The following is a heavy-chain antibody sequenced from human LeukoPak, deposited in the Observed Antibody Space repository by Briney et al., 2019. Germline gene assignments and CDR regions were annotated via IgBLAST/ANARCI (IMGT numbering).Heavy chain of an antibody. D-gene: IGHD2-21*01. CDR1: GITLSNYG. J-gene: IGHJ4*02. CDR3: AKRGVVIRVFLVGFHKEAYYFDS. V-gene: IGHV3-23*01. Sequence: PGGSLRLSCAVSGITLSNYGMSWVRQAPGKGLEWFAGISGSGGGTNYADSVKGRFTISRDNSKNTLYLQMNSLRAEDTAVYFCAKRGVVIRVFLVGFHKEAYYFDSWGLGALVTVSS. CDR2: ISGSGGGT.